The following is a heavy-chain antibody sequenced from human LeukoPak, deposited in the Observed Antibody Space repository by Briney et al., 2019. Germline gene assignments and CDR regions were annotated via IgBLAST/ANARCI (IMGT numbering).Heavy chain of an antibody. CDR2: INHSGST. V-gene: IGHV4-34*01. J-gene: IGHJ6*03. CDR3: ATRPTPPYYYYYMDV. D-gene: IGHD4-23*01. Sequence: SETLSLTCAVYGGSFSGYYWIWIRQPPGKGLEWLGEINHSGSTNYNPSLKSRVTISVDTSKNQFSPKVNSVTAADTAVYYCATRPTPPYYYYYMDVWGKGTTVTVSS. CDR1: GGSFSGYY.